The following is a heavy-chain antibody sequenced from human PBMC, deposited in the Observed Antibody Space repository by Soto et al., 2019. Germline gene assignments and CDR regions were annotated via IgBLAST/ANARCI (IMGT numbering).Heavy chain of an antibody. J-gene: IGHJ5*02. V-gene: IGHV4-39*01. D-gene: IGHD4-4*01. CDR3: ARHPLATVNWFDP. CDR2: IYYSGST. CDR1: GGSISSSSYY. Sequence: SETLSLTCTVSGGSISSSSYYWGWIRQPPGKGLEWIGSIYYSGSTYYNPSLKSRVTISVDTSKNQFSLKLSSVTAADTAVYYCARHPLATVNWFDPWGQGTLVTVSS.